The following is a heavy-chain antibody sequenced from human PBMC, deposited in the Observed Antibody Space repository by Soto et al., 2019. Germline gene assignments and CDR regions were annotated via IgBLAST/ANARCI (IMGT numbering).Heavy chain of an antibody. V-gene: IGHV1-2*04. CDR3: ARGIWEVGDYDPYYYYMDV. CDR2: INPNSGGT. Sequence: ASVKVSCKASGYTFTGYYMHWVRQAPGQGLEWMGWINPNSGGTNYAQKFQGWVTMTRDTSISTAYMELSRLRSDDTAVYYCARGIWEVGDYDPYYYYMDVWGKGTTVTVSS. J-gene: IGHJ6*03. D-gene: IGHD4-17*01. CDR1: GYTFTGYY.